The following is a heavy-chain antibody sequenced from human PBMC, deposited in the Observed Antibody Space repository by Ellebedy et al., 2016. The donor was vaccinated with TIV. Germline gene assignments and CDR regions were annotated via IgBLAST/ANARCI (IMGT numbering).Heavy chain of an antibody. J-gene: IGHJ4*02. CDR2: LSGGGGST. V-gene: IGHV3-23*01. Sequence: GGSLRLSXAASGFIFRTYNMGWVRQAPGKGLEWVSALSGGGGSTYYADSVKGRFTISRDNSKNTLYLQMNSLRAEDTAVYYCAKATDDFWSGSPNYYFDYWGQGTLVTVSS. CDR1: GFIFRTYN. D-gene: IGHD3-3*01. CDR3: AKATDDFWSGSPNYYFDY.